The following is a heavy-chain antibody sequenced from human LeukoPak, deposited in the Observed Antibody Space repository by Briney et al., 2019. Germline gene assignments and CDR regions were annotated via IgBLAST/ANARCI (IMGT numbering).Heavy chain of an antibody. V-gene: IGHV1-46*01. CDR3: ARDLGSSWPQYYFDY. D-gene: IGHD6-13*01. Sequence: GASVKVSCKASGYTFTSYYMHWVRQAPGQGLEWMGIINPSGGSTSYAQKFQGRVTMTRDTSTSTVYMELSSLRSEDTAVYYCARDLGSSWPQYYFDYWGQGTLVTVSS. CDR2: INPSGGST. CDR1: GYTFTSYY. J-gene: IGHJ4*02.